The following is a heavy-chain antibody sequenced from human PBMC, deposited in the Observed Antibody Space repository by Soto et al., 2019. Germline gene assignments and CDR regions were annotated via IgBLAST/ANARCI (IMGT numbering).Heavy chain of an antibody. CDR3: ARNWNPDY. CDR2: ISYDGSNK. D-gene: IGHD1-1*01. CDR1: GFTFSSYA. Sequence: VQLVESGGGLIQPGGSLRLSCAASGFTFSSYAMHWVRQAPGKGLEWVAVISYDGSNKYYADSVKGRFTISRDNSKNTLYLQMNSLRAEDTAVYYCARNWNPDYWGQGTLVTVSS. V-gene: IGHV3-30-3*01. J-gene: IGHJ4*02.